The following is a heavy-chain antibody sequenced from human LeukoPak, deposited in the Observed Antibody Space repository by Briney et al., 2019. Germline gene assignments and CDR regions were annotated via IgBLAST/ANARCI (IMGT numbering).Heavy chain of an antibody. CDR3: ARAPARYYDSSGYFRGAPRPYYFDY. CDR1: GFTVSSNY. J-gene: IGHJ4*02. D-gene: IGHD3-22*01. V-gene: IGHV3-66*01. CDR2: IYSGGSR. Sequence: GGSLRLSCAASGFTVSSNYMSWVRQAPGKGLEWVSVIYSGGSRYYADSVKGRFTISRDNSKNTLYLQMNSLRAEDTAVYYCARAPARYYDSSGYFRGAPRPYYFDYWGQGTLVTVSS.